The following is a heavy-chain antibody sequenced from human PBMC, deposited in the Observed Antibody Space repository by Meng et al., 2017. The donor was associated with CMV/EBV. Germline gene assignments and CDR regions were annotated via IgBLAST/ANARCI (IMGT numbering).Heavy chain of an antibody. J-gene: IGHJ4*02. CDR3: ARLAAAGLATLDY. CDR1: GGSISSSSYY. Sequence: SETLSLTCTVSGGSISSSSYYCGWLRQPPGKGLEWIGSIYYSGRTYYNPSLKSRVTISVATSKNQFSLKLSSVTAADTAVYYCARLAAAGLATLDYWGQGTLVTVSS. CDR2: IYYSGRT. D-gene: IGHD6-13*01. V-gene: IGHV4-39*01.